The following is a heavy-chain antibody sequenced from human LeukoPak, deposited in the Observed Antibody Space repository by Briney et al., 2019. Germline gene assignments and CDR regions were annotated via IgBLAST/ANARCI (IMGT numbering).Heavy chain of an antibody. J-gene: IGHJ5*02. V-gene: IGHV5-51*01. CDR3: ARLLPRGGPYAMWYNWFDP. CDR2: IYPGDSDT. D-gene: IGHD2-8*01. CDR1: GYSFTSYW. Sequence: GESLKISCKGSGYSFTSYWIGWVRQMPGKGLEWMGIIYPGDSDTRYSPSFQGQVTISADKSISTAYLQWSSLKASDTAMYYCARLLPRGGPYAMWYNWFDPWGQGTLVTVPS.